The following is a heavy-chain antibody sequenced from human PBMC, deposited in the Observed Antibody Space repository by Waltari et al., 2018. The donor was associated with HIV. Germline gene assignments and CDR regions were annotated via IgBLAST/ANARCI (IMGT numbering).Heavy chain of an antibody. J-gene: IGHJ4*02. Sequence: EVQLLESGGGLVQPGESLRLSCAGSEFTFSTYAINWVRQAPGMGLEWVASISGSGGSKYYADSVKGRFTISRDNFKDSLSLNMNNLRAEDTAVYYCARGFDTNDGSPEYWGQGTLVTVSS. V-gene: IGHV3-23*01. CDR1: EFTFSTYA. CDR3: ARGFDTNDGSPEY. CDR2: ISGSGGSK. D-gene: IGHD2-8*01.